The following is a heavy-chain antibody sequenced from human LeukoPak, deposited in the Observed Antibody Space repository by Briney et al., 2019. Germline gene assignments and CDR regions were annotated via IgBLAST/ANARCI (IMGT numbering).Heavy chain of an antibody. CDR1: GFTFSSYA. CDR3: ARVRKRDTAIY. J-gene: IGHJ4*02. CDR2: ISYDGSNK. V-gene: IGHV3-30*01. D-gene: IGHD5-18*01. Sequence: PGGSLRLSCAASGFTFSSYAMQWVRQAPGKGLEWVAVISYDGSNKYYADSVKGRFTISRDNYKNTLYLQMNSLRAEDTAVYYCARVRKRDTAIYWGQGTLVTVSS.